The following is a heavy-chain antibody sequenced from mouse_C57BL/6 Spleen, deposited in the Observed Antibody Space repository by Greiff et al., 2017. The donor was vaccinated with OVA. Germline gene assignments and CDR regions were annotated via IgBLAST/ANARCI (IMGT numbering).Heavy chain of an antibody. CDR1: GYTFTSYW. CDR3: ARSRNYGSSHWYFDV. V-gene: IGHV1-52*01. Sequence: QVQLQQPGAELVRPGSSVKLSCKASGYTFTSYWMHWVKQRPIQGLEWIGNIDPSDSETHYNQQFKDKATLTVDKSSSTAYMQLSSLTSEDSAVYYCARSRNYGSSHWYFDVWGTGTTVTVSS. D-gene: IGHD1-1*01. CDR2: IDPSDSET. J-gene: IGHJ1*03.